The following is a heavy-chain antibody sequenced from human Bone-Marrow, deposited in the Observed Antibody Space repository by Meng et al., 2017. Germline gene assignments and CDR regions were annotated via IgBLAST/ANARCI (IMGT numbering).Heavy chain of an antibody. CDR2: IYPGDSDT. D-gene: IGHD6-13*01. V-gene: IGHV5-51*01. Sequence: KVSCKGSGYSFTSYWIGWVRQMPGKGLEWMGIIYPGDSDTRYSPSFQGQVTISADKSISTAYLQWSSLKASDIAMYYCARLEAHSSSWQYYYYYGMDVWGQGTTVTVSS. CDR3: ARLEAHSSSWQYYYYYGMDV. J-gene: IGHJ6*02. CDR1: GYSFTSYW.